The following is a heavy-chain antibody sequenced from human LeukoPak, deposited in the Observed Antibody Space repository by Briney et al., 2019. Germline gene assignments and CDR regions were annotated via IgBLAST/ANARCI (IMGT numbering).Heavy chain of an antibody. D-gene: IGHD4-17*01. V-gene: IGHV1-46*01. J-gene: IGHJ5*02. CDR3: ARGDDYGDFLDWFDP. Sequence: ASLKLSCKASGYTFTRYYMQWARKAPGQGLELICIINPSGGSTSYAQKFQGRVTMTRDTSTSTVYMELSSLRSEDTAVYYCARGDDYGDFLDWFDPWGQGTLVTVSS. CDR1: GYTFTRYY. CDR2: INPSGGST.